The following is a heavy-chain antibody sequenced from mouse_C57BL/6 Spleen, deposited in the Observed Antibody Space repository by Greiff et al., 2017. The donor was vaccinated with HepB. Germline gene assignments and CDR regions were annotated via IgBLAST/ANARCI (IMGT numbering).Heavy chain of an antibody. CDR2: IDPSDSYT. Sequence: QVQLQQPGAELVKPGASVKLSCKASGYTFTSYWMQWVKQRPGQGLEWIGEIDPSDSYTNYNQKFKGKATLTVDTSSSTAYMQLSSLTSEDSAVYYCARGGVRRPDWYFDVWGTGTTVTVSS. CDR3: ARGGVRRPDWYFDV. J-gene: IGHJ1*03. D-gene: IGHD2-14*01. V-gene: IGHV1-50*01. CDR1: GYTFTSYW.